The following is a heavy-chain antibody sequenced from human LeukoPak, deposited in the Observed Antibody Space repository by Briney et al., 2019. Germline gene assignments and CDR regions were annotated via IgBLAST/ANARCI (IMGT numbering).Heavy chain of an antibody. D-gene: IGHD1-26*01. J-gene: IGHJ5*02. CDR1: GDTLSTYY. Sequence: PSETLSLTCSLSGDTLSTYYWNWIRQTPGRGLEWIGHISLGNTEYNPSLKSRVTISVDTSKNEFYVRLTSVTAADTALYFCARDKRHSYGRYFDPWSQGTMVSVSS. CDR3: ARDKRHSYGRYFDP. CDR2: ISLGNT. V-gene: IGHV4-59*12.